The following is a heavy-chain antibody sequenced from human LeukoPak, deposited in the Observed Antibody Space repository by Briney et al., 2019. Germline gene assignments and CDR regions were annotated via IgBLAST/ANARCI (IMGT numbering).Heavy chain of an antibody. J-gene: IGHJ4*02. CDR2: IYYSGST. Sequence: PSETLSLTCTVSGGSISSSSYYWGWIRQPPGKGLEWIGSIYYSGSTYYNPSLKSRVTISVDTSKNQFSLKLSSVTAADTAVYYCARDAYSSGWPYFDYWGQGTLVTVSS. CDR3: ARDAYSSGWPYFDY. V-gene: IGHV4-39*07. D-gene: IGHD6-19*01. CDR1: GGSISSSSYY.